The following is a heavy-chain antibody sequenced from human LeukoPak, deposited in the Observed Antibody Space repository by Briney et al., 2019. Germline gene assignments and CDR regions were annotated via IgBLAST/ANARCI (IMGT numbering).Heavy chain of an antibody. V-gene: IGHV1-18*01. CDR3: ARELPRSGSSFRFFDY. Sequence: ASVKVSCKGSGYTFTTYAMSWVRQAPGQGLEWMGWISPHNGNTNYAQKLQGRVTMTTDTSTSTAYMELRSLRSDDTAVYYCARELPRSGSSFRFFDYWGQGTLVTVSS. J-gene: IGHJ4*02. CDR2: ISPHNGNT. CDR1: GYTFTTYA. D-gene: IGHD6-6*01.